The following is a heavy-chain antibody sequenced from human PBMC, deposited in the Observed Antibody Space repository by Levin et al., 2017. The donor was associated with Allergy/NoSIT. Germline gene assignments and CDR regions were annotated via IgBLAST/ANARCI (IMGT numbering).Heavy chain of an antibody. CDR1: GGSISSSSYY. D-gene: IGHD4-17*01. CDR3: ARHVHGDYSPPDY. Sequence: PSETLSLTCTVSGGSISSSSYYWGWIRQPPGTGLEWIGSIYYSGSTYYNPSLKSRVTISVDTSKNQFSLKLSSVTAADTAVYYCARHVHGDYSPPDYWGQGTLVTVSS. J-gene: IGHJ4*02. V-gene: IGHV4-39*01. CDR2: IYYSGST.